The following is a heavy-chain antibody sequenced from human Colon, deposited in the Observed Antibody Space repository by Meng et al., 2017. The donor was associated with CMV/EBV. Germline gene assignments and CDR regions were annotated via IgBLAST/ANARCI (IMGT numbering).Heavy chain of an antibody. Sequence: GGSLRLSCAASGFKSSGYVMHWVRQAPGKGLEWVAHISSDGSKKYYAASVKGRFTVSRDNSNNTLWLQMNSLRTEDTAVYYCARPARGSTNYYWGQGTLVTVSS. J-gene: IGHJ4*02. D-gene: IGHD6-13*01. CDR3: ARPARGSTNYY. CDR2: ISSDGSKK. V-gene: IGHV3-30*04. CDR1: GFKSSGYV.